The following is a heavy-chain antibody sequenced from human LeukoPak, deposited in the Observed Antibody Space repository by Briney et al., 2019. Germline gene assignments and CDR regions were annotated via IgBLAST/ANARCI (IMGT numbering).Heavy chain of an antibody. J-gene: IGHJ4*02. Sequence: PGGSLRLSCAASGFTFSSYGMHWVRQAPGKGLEWVAFIRYDGSNKYCADSVKGRFTISRDNSKNTLYLQMNSLRAEDTAVYYCAKDFNSRPNYIAVAGDFDYWGQGTLVTVSS. CDR3: AKDFNSRPNYIAVAGDFDY. CDR2: IRYDGSNK. CDR1: GFTFSSYG. V-gene: IGHV3-30*02. D-gene: IGHD6-19*01.